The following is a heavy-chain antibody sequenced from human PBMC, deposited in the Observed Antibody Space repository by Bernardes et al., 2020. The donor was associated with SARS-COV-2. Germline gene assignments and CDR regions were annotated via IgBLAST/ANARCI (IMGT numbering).Heavy chain of an antibody. V-gene: IGHV1-3*01. CDR3: AKSIVGTTTELQPLDY. J-gene: IGHJ4*02. CDR2: INAGNGNT. Sequence: ASVKVSCMASGYTFTTYAMHWVRQAPGQRPEWMGWINAGNGNTKYSQKFQGRVTITRDTSASTAYMDLGSLRSEDTAVYYCAKSIVGTTTELQPLDYWGQGTLVTVSS. CDR1: GYTFTTYA. D-gene: IGHD1-26*01.